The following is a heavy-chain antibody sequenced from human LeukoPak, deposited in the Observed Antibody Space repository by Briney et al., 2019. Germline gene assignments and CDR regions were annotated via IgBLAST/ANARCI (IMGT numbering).Heavy chain of an antibody. CDR1: GFTFSNYA. CDR3: AKDDCSSTSCPPPLFDY. D-gene: IGHD2-2*01. Sequence: GGSLRLSCAASGFTFSNYAMSWVRQAPGKGLEWVSAISGSDGSTYYADSVKGHFTISRDNSKNTLYLQMNSLRAEDTALYYCAKDDCSSTSCPPPLFDYWGQGTLVTVSS. V-gene: IGHV3-23*01. CDR2: ISGSDGST. J-gene: IGHJ4*02.